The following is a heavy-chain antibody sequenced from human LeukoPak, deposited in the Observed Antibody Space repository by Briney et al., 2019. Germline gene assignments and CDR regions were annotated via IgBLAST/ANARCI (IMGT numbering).Heavy chain of an antibody. CDR3: ARDLGKYYFDY. J-gene: IGHJ4*02. V-gene: IGHV3-30-3*01. Sequence: GGSLRLSCAASVFTFSSYSMHWVRQAPCKGLEWVAVISYDGSNKYHADSVKGRFTISRDNSKNTLYLQMNSLRAEDTAVYYCARDLGKYYFDYWGQGTLVTVSS. D-gene: IGHD3-10*01. CDR1: VFTFSSYS. CDR2: ISYDGSNK.